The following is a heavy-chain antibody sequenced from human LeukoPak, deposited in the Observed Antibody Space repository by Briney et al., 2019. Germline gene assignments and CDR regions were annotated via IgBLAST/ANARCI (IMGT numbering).Heavy chain of an antibody. D-gene: IGHD6-19*01. CDR1: GGSISSGGYS. Sequence: SQTLSLTCAVSGGSISSGGYSWSWIRQPPGKGLEWIGYIYHSGSTYYNPSLKSRVTISVDRSKNQFSLKLSSVTAADTAVYYCARVPLAGGYYFDYWGQGTLVTVSS. V-gene: IGHV4-30-2*01. J-gene: IGHJ4*02. CDR3: ARVPLAGGYYFDY. CDR2: IYHSGST.